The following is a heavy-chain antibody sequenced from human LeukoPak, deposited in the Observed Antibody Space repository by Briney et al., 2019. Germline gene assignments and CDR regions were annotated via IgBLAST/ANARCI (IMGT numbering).Heavy chain of an antibody. J-gene: IGHJ3*02. CDR3: ARSGRGYEDAFDI. CDR1: GFTFSSYA. CDR2: IPYDGSNK. D-gene: IGHD5-12*01. Sequence: GGSLRLSCAASGFTFSSYAMHWVRQAPGKGLEWVAVIPYDGSNKYYADSVKGRFTISRDNSKNTLYLQMNSLRAEDTAVYYCARSGRGYEDAFDIWGQGTMVIVSS. V-gene: IGHV3-30*04.